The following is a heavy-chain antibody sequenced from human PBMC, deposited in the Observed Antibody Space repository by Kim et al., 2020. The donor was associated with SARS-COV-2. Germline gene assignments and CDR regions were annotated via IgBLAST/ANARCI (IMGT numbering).Heavy chain of an antibody. Sequence: SLKRRVSISVDTSKNQYSLKLSSVTAADTAVYYCARHAGYDFWSGNWFDPWVQGTLVTVSS. D-gene: IGHD3-3*01. CDR3: ARHAGYDFWSGNWFDP. J-gene: IGHJ5*02. V-gene: IGHV4-39*01.